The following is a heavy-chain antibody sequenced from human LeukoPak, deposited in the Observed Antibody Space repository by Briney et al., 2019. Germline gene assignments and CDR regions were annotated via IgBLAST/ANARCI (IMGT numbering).Heavy chain of an antibody. CDR3: ASPAWSPGATVTSYAFDI. CDR2: IIPILGIA. Sequence: SVKVSCKASGGTFSSYTISWVRQAPGQGLEWMGRIIPILGIANYAQKFQGRVTITADKSTSTAHMELSSLRSEDTAVYYCASPAWSPGATVTSYAFDIWGQGTMVTVSS. V-gene: IGHV1-69*02. CDR1: GGTFSSYT. D-gene: IGHD4-17*01. J-gene: IGHJ3*02.